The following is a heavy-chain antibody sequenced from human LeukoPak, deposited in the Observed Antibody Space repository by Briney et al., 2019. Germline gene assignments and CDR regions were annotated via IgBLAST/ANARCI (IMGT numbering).Heavy chain of an antibody. Sequence: TSETLSLTCSVSGGSISSGSYYWSWIRQPPGKGLEWIGEIYHSGSTNYSPSLKSQVTISVDKSKNQFSLKLSSVTAADTAVYYCAREPEIPGVAVAGGGSDYWGQGTLVTVSS. CDR3: AREPEIPGVAVAGGGSDY. CDR2: IYHSGST. CDR1: GGSISSGSYY. J-gene: IGHJ4*02. D-gene: IGHD6-19*01. V-gene: IGHV4-39*07.